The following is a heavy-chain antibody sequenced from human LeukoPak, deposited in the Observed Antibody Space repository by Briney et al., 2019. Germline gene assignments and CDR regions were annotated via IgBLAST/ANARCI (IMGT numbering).Heavy chain of an antibody. J-gene: IGHJ4*02. D-gene: IGHD6-19*01. CDR1: AYTFTGYY. V-gene: IGHV1-2*02. CDR2: INPDSGGT. Sequence: GASVKVSCKASAYTFTGYYMHWGRQAPGQGLEWMGWINPDSGGTNYAQKFQGRVTMTRDTSISTAYMEVSRLRSDDTAVYYCAREGSGWYVNFVYWGQGTLVTVSS. CDR3: AREGSGWYVNFVY.